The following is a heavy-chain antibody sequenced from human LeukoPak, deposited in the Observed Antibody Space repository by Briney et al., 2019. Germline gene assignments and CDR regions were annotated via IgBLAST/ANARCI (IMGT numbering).Heavy chain of an antibody. CDR2: ISNNGANT. V-gene: IGHV3-23*01. CDR3: ARGGDAYSSSSGRVDY. J-gene: IGHJ4*02. D-gene: IGHD6-6*01. CDR1: GITFSNYH. Sequence: GGSLRLSCAASGITFSNYHMIWVRQAPGKGLECVSSISNNGANTYYADSVRGRFTISRDNAKNSLYLQMNSLRAEDTAVYYCARGGDAYSSSSGRVDYWGQGTLVTVSS.